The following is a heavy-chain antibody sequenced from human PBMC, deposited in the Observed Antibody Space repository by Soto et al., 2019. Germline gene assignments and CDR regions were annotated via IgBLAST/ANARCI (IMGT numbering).Heavy chain of an antibody. J-gene: IGHJ5*02. V-gene: IGHV1-18*01. CDR2: ISAYNGNT. D-gene: IGHD6-6*01. Sequence: ASVTVSCKASGYTLTGYGISWVRQAPGQGLEWMGWISAYNGNTNYAQKLQGRVTMTTDTSTSTAYMELRSLRSDDTAVYYCARLLGAARAWWFDPWGQGTLVTVSS. CDR1: GYTLTGYG. CDR3: ARLLGAARAWWFDP.